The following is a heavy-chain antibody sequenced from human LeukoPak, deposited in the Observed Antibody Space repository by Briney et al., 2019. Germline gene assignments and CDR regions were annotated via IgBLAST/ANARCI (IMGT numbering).Heavy chain of an antibody. CDR3: AREGGVGSSENDY. Sequence: GGSLRLSCAASGFTFSSYSMNWVRQAPGKGLEWVSSISSSSSYIYYADSVKGRFTISRDNAKNSLYLQMNSLRAADTAVYYCAREGGVGSSENDYWGQGILVTVSS. CDR1: GFTFSSYS. V-gene: IGHV3-21*01. J-gene: IGHJ4*02. CDR2: ISSSSSYI. D-gene: IGHD1-26*01.